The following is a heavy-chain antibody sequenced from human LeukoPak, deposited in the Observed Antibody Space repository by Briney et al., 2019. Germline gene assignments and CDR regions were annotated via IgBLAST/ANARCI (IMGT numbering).Heavy chain of an antibody. J-gene: IGHJ4*02. CDR3: ARESPRYSSSWYPWPVGY. V-gene: IGHV3-21*01. Sequence: PGGSLRLSYAASGFTFSSYSTNWVRQAPGKGLEWVSSISSSSSYIYYADSVEGRFTISRDNAKNSLYLQMNSLRAEDTAVYYCARESPRYSSSWYPWPVGYWGQGTLVTVSS. CDR2: ISSSSSYI. CDR1: GFTFSSYS. D-gene: IGHD6-13*01.